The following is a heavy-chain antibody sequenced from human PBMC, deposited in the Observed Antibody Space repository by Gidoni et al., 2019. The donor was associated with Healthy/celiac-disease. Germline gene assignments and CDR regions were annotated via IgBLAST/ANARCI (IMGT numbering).Heavy chain of an antibody. CDR1: GGSISSYY. CDR2: IYYSGST. V-gene: IGHV4-59*12. J-gene: IGHJ4*02. CDR3: ARDKDSSGWYTPGYFDY. D-gene: IGHD6-19*01. Sequence: QVQLQESGPGLVKPSETLSLTCTVSGGSISSYYWSWIRQPPGKGLEWIGYIYYSGSTNYNPSLKSRVTISVDTSKNQFSLKLSSVTAADTAVYYCARDKDSSGWYTPGYFDYWGQGTLVTVSS.